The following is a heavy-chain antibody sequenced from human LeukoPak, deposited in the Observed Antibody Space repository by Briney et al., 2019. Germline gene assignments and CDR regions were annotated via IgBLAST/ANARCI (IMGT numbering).Heavy chain of an antibody. CDR1: GGSISSYY. CDR2: IYYSGST. Sequence: SETLSLTCTVSGGSISSYYWSWIRQPPGKGLEWIGYIYYSGSTNYNPSLKSRVTLSVDTSKNQFSLKLSSVTAADTAVYYCARLRWWPSWFDPWGQGTLVTVSS. V-gene: IGHV4-59*08. CDR3: ARLRWWPSWFDP. D-gene: IGHD2-15*01. J-gene: IGHJ5*02.